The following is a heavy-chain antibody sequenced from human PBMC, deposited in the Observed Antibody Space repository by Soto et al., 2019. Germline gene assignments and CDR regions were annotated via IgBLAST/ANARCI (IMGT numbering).Heavy chain of an antibody. J-gene: IGHJ3*02. D-gene: IGHD2-21*02. V-gene: IGHV1-69*02. CDR3: ARPGVTDAFDI. Sequence: SVKVSCKASGGTFSSYTICWVRQAPGQGLEWMGRIIPILGIANYAQKFQGRVTITADKSTSTAYMELSSLRSEDTAVYYCARPGVTDAFDIWGQGTMVTVSS. CDR1: GGTFSSYT. CDR2: IIPILGIA.